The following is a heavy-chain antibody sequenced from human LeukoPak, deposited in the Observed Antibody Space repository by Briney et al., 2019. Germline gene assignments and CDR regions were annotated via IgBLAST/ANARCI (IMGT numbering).Heavy chain of an antibody. D-gene: IGHD3-22*01. CDR3: ARTYDSNGYNYVLGY. J-gene: IGHJ4*02. V-gene: IGHV3-21*01. CDR2: ISSSSAYI. Sequence: KPGRSLRLSCAASGFTFSSYNMNWVRQAPGKGLEWVSSISSSSAYIFYGDSVKGRFTISRDNAKNSVYLQMNSLRAEDTAVYHCARTYDSNGYNYVLGYWGQGTLVTVSS. CDR1: GFTFSSYN.